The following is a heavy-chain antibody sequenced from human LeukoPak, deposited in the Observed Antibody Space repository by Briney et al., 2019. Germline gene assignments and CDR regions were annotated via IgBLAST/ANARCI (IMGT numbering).Heavy chain of an antibody. CDR2: ISSSGSTI. CDR1: GFIFSDYY. J-gene: IGHJ4*02. Sequence: GGSLRLSCAASGFIFSDYYMSWIRQAPGKGLEWVSYISSSGSTIFYADSVRGRFTISRDNAKNSLFLQMNSLRAEDTAVYYCARDLRECSGGSCYIFDYWGQGTLVTVSS. CDR3: ARDLRECSGGSCYIFDY. V-gene: IGHV3-11*01. D-gene: IGHD2-15*01.